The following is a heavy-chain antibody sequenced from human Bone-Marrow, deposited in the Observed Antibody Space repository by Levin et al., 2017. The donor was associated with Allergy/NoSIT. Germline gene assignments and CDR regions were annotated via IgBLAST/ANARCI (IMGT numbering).Heavy chain of an antibody. V-gene: IGHV3-11*01. Sequence: GGSLRLSCAASGFSFSDYYMSWIRQAPGKGLEWVSHISSSGSTRYFADSVKGRITISRNNAKNSLYLQMNSLRAEDAAVYYCARVKAPTIMVRGHRARLYYGMDVWGQGTTVTVSS. J-gene: IGHJ6*02. D-gene: IGHD3-10*01. CDR1: GFSFSDYY. CDR2: ISSSGSTR. CDR3: ARVKAPTIMVRGHRARLYYGMDV.